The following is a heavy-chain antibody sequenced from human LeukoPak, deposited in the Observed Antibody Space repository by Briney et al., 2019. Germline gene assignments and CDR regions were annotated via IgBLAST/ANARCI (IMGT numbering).Heavy chain of an antibody. Sequence: SQTLSLTCTVSGGSINIGSYYYHWIRQPAGKGLEWIGRIYTSGSTIYNPSLEIRVTISVDTSKNQVSLKLTSVTAADTALYYCATSRFSGGLGRFDPWGQGTLVTVSS. CDR2: IYTSGST. CDR1: GGSINIGSYY. J-gene: IGHJ5*02. CDR3: ATSRFSGGLGRFDP. D-gene: IGHD3-10*01. V-gene: IGHV4-61*02.